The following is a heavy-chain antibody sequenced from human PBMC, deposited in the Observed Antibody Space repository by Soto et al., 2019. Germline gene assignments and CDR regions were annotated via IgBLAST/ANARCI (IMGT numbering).Heavy chain of an antibody. D-gene: IGHD3-3*01. CDR2: IYYSGST. CDR3: ARANRITIFGVAPFDY. Sequence: KPSETLSLTCTVSGCSISSGDYYWNWIRQPPGKGLEWIGYIYYSGSTYYNPSLKSRVTISVDTSKNQFSLKLSSVTAADTAVYYCARANRITIFGVAPFDYWGQGTLVTVSS. CDR1: GCSISSGDYY. V-gene: IGHV4-30-4*01. J-gene: IGHJ4*02.